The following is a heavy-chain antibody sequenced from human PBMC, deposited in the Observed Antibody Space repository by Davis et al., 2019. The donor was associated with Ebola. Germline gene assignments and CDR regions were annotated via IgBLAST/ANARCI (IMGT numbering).Heavy chain of an antibody. CDR1: GGTFSSYA. Sequence: AASVKVSCKASGGTFSSYAISWVRQAPGQGLDWMGGIIPIFGTANYAQKFQGRVTITADKSTSTAYMELSSLRSEDTAVYYCAREVADYDFWSGRCWFDPWGQGTLVTVSS. CDR2: IIPIFGTA. J-gene: IGHJ5*02. CDR3: AREVADYDFWSGRCWFDP. V-gene: IGHV1-69*06. D-gene: IGHD3-3*01.